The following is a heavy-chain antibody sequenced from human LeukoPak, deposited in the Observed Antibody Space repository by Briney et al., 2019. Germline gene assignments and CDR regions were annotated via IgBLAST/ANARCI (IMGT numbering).Heavy chain of an antibody. D-gene: IGHD1-14*01. V-gene: IGHV1-69*06. J-gene: IGHJ6*04. CDR1: GGTFSSYA. Sequence: SVKVSSKASGGTFSSYAISRVRQAPGQGLKWMGGIIPIFGTANYAQKFQGRVTITADKSTSTAYMELSSLRSEDTAVYYCAKRDNVYYYYGMDVWGKGTTVTVSS. CDR3: AKRDNVYYYYGMDV. CDR2: IIPIFGTA.